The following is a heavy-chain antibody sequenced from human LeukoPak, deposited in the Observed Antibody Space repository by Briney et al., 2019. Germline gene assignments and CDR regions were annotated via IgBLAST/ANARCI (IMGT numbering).Heavy chain of an antibody. Sequence: GASVKVSCKASGGTSNIYAISWVRQAPGQGLEWMGWINPNNGDTNYAQKFQGRVTVTRDTSISTAYMELSGLTSDDTAVYYCARTAFQFGDYFYYMNVWGTGTTVTVSS. CDR3: ARTAFQFGDYFYYMNV. V-gene: IGHV1-2*02. D-gene: IGHD3-3*02. J-gene: IGHJ6*03. CDR1: GGTSNIYA. CDR2: INPNNGDT.